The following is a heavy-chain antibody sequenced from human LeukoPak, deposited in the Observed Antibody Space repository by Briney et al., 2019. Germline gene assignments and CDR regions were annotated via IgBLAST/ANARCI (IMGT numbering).Heavy chain of an antibody. V-gene: IGHV3-74*01. Sequence: GGSLRLSCAASGFTFSSYWMHWVRQAPGKGLVWVSRINSDGSSTNYADSVKGRFTTSRDNAKNTLYLQMSSLRAEDTAVYYCSTSPSVTPGYWGQGALVTVSS. CDR3: STSPSVTPGY. J-gene: IGHJ4*02. CDR2: INSDGSST. CDR1: GFTFSSYW. D-gene: IGHD1-14*01.